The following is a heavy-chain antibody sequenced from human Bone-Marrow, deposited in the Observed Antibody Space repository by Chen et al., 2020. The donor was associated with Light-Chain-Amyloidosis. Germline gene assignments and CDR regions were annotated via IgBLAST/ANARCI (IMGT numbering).Heavy chain of an antibody. J-gene: IGHJ4*02. Sequence: SWGISCKGSGYTFPNYWIGWVRQMPGKGLEWMGVIYPDDSDARYSPSFEGQVTISADKSITTAYLQWRSLKASDTAMYYCARRSDGYNFDYWGQGTLVTVSS. CDR1: GYTFPNYW. CDR3: ARRSDGYNFDY. V-gene: IGHV5-51*01. CDR2: IYPDDSDA. D-gene: IGHD5-12*01.